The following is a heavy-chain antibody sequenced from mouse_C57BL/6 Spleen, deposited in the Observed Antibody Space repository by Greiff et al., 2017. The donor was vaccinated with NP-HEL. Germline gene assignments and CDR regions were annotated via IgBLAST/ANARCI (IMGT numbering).Heavy chain of an antibody. J-gene: IGHJ4*01. CDR1: GFSFTSYG. CDR2: IWSGGST. CDR3: ARRKGSSYAMDY. Sequence: QVQLQQSGPGLVQPSQSLSITCSVSGFSFTSYGVHWVRQSPGKGLEWLGVIWSGGSTDYNAAFISRLSISNDNSKSQVFLKMNSLQADDTAIYYCARRKGSSYAMDYWGQGTSVTVSA. V-gene: IGHV2-2*01. D-gene: IGHD1-3*01.